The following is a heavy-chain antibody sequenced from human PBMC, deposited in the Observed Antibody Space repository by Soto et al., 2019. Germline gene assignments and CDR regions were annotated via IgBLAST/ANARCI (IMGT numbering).Heavy chain of an antibody. Sequence: QITLKESGPTLVKPTQTLTLTCTFSGFSLSTSGVGVGWIRQPPGKALEWLALIYWDDDKRYSPSLKSRLTITTDTSKHQVVLTMTNTDPVDTATYYCAPSLYDYVWGTNWFDPWGQGTLVTVSS. J-gene: IGHJ5*02. D-gene: IGHD3-16*01. V-gene: IGHV2-5*02. CDR1: GFSLSTSGVG. CDR2: IYWDDDK. CDR3: APSLYDYVWGTNWFDP.